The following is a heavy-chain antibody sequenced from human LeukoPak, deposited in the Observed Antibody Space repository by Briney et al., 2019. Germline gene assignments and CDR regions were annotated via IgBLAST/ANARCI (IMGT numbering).Heavy chain of an antibody. Sequence: GGSLRLSCAAYGFTFSSYWMSWVRQAPGKGLEWVANIKQDGSEKYYVDSVKGRFTISRDNAKNSLYLQMNSLRAEDTAVYYCARDLSSWDSNDYWGQGTLVTVSS. CDR1: GFTFSSYW. D-gene: IGHD6-13*01. V-gene: IGHV3-7*01. CDR2: IKQDGSEK. CDR3: ARDLSSWDSNDY. J-gene: IGHJ4*02.